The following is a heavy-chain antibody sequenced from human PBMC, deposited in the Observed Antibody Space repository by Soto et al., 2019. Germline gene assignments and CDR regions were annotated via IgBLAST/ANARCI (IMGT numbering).Heavy chain of an antibody. CDR3: ARALRQFSYYGSGSYYLDAFDI. CDR2: IYYSGST. CDR1: GGSISSYY. J-gene: IGHJ3*02. D-gene: IGHD3-10*01. V-gene: IGHV4-59*01. Sequence: SETLSLTCTVSGGSISSYYWSWIRQPPGKGLEWIGYIYYSGSTNYNPSLKSRVTISVDTSKNQFSLKLSSVTAADTAVYYCARALRQFSYYGSGSYYLDAFDIWGQGTMVTVSS.